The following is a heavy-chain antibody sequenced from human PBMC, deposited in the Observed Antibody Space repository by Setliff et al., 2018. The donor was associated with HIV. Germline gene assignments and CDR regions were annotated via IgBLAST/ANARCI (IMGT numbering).Heavy chain of an antibody. D-gene: IGHD1-7*01. Sequence: PVGSLRLSCAASGFTFSDCWIHWVRQAPGKGLVWVSNINGDGSRTNYADSVKGRFTISRDDGKNKVYLQMNSLRGEDTAVYYCTTWNSSGFWGQGTLVTVSS. V-gene: IGHV3-74*01. CDR1: GFTFSDCW. J-gene: IGHJ4*02. CDR2: INGDGSRT. CDR3: TTWNSSGF.